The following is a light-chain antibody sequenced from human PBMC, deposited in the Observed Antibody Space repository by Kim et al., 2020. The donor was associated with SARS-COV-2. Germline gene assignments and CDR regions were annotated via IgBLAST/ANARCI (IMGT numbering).Light chain of an antibody. CDR2: DAT. Sequence: VGDRVTITCRASPDIGSWLAWFQQKPGKAPILLIYDATTLQDGVPSRFSGSGSGTDFTLTISSLRSEDSATYFCQQAYSVPYTFGQGTKLEI. V-gene: IGKV1D-12*01. CDR3: QQAYSVPYT. CDR1: PDIGSW. J-gene: IGKJ2*01.